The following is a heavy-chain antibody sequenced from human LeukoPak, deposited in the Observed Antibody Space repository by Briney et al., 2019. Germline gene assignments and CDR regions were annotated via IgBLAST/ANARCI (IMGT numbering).Heavy chain of an antibody. J-gene: IGHJ5*02. CDR3: ARVGVLNWFDP. CDR1: GGSISSSPYY. CDR2: IYYSGST. V-gene: IGHV4-39*01. Sequence: SEALSLTCTVSGGSISSSPYYWGWIRQAPGKGLEWIGNIYYSGSTFYNPSLKSRVTISVDTSKNQFSLKLSSATAADTAVYYCARVGVLNWFDPWGQGTPVTVSS. D-gene: IGHD1-26*01.